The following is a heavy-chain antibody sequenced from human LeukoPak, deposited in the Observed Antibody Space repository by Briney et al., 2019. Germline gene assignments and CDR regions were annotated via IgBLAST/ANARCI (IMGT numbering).Heavy chain of an antibody. D-gene: IGHD3-10*01. V-gene: IGHV2-70*11. J-gene: IGHJ4*02. CDR2: IDWDDDK. Sequence: SGPTLVNPTQTLTLTCTFSGFSLSTSGMCVSWIRQPPGKALEWLARIDWDDDKYYSTSLKTRLTISKDTSKNQVVLPMTNMDPGETATYYCERIRRGWIDYWAREPWSPSPQ. CDR3: ERIRRGWIDY. CDR1: GFSLSTSGMC.